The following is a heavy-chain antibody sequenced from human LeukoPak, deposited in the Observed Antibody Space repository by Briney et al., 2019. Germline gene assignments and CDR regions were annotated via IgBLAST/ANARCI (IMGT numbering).Heavy chain of an antibody. J-gene: IGHJ3*02. D-gene: IGHD6-13*01. CDR2: MNPNSGNT. Sequence: ASVKVSCKASGYTFTSYDINWVRQATGQGLEWMGWMNPNSGNTGYAQKFQGRVTITRNTSISTAYMELSSLRSEDTAVYYCARGLAAAGAWAFDIWGQGTMVTVSS. CDR1: GYTFTSYD. V-gene: IGHV1-8*03. CDR3: ARGLAAAGAWAFDI.